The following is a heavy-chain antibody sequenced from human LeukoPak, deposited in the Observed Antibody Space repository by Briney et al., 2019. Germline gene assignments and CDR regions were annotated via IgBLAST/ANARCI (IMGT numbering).Heavy chain of an antibody. CDR3: ARGDVLRYFDWLSNAFDI. Sequence: GASVKVSCKASGYTFTSYGISWVRQAPGQGLEWMGWISAYNGNTNYAQKLQGRVTMTTDTSTSTAYMELRSLRSDDTAVYYCARGDVLRYFDWLSNAFDIWGQGTMVTVSS. CDR1: GYTFTSYG. D-gene: IGHD3-9*01. CDR2: ISAYNGNT. J-gene: IGHJ3*02. V-gene: IGHV1-18*01.